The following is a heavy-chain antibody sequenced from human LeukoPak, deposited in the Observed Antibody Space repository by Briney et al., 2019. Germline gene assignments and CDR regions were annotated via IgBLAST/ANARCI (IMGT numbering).Heavy chain of an antibody. CDR2: IYYSGST. V-gene: IGHV4-30-4*01. CDR3: ASRPWGYCSGGSCYGGVFY. CDR1: GGSINSGDYY. D-gene: IGHD2-15*01. J-gene: IGHJ4*02. Sequence: PSQTLSLTCTVSGGSINSGDYYWNWIRQPPGKGLEWIGFIYYSGSTFYNPSLKSRVTILADTSKNQFSLKLKSVTAADTAVYYCASRPWGYCSGGSCYGGVFYWGQGTLVAASS.